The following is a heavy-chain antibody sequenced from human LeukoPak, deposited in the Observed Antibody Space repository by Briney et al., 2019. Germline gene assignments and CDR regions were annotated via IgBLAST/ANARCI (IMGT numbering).Heavy chain of an antibody. CDR3: AKAIQYCSGGSCYSPFDY. J-gene: IGHJ4*02. D-gene: IGHD2-15*01. CDR1: GFTFSNYA. V-gene: IGHV3-23*01. Sequence: PGGSLRLSCAASGFTFSNYAMSWVRQAPGRGMEWVSVISGGGGSTYYADSVKGRFTISRDNSKNTLYLQTNSLRAEDTAVYYCAKAIQYCSGGSCYSPFDYWGQGTLVTVSS. CDR2: ISGGGGST.